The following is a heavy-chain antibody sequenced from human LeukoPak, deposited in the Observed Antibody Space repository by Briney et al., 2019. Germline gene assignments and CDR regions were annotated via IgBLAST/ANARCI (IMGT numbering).Heavy chain of an antibody. D-gene: IGHD3-3*01. CDR1: GGSFSDYY. V-gene: IGHV4-59*01. J-gene: IGHJ3*01. CDR2: IYYTGDT. CDR3: AGVTDYDFWSGRQGGAFDL. Sequence: PSETLSLTCTVSGGSFSDYYWGWIRQPPGKGLEWIGDIYYTGDTNDNPSLTSRVTMSLDTSKNQFSLTLNFVTTADTAVYYCAGVTDYDFWSGRQGGAFDLWGRGTLVTVSS.